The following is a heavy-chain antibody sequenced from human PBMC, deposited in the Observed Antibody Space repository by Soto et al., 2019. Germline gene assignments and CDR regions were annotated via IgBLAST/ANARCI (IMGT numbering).Heavy chain of an antibody. J-gene: IGHJ4*02. D-gene: IGHD6-13*01. CDR3: AAGEASSRNLAPYYLDF. V-gene: IGHV4-59*01. CDR1: GDSINNFY. Sequence: PSETLSLTCTVSGDSINNFYWNWLRQPPGKGLEWIGYIHYSGTTSFFPSYNPSLRSRVTISEDTSKNQFSLKLLSVTTADTAVYFCAAGEASSRNLAPYYLDFWGQGTLVTVSS. CDR2: IHYSGTT.